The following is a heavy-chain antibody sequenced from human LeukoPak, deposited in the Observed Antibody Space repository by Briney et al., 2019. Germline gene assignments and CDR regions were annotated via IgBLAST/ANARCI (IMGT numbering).Heavy chain of an antibody. J-gene: IGHJ4*02. CDR2: IIPILGIA. Sequence: ASVKVSCKASGGTFSSYAISWVRQAPGQGIEWMGRIIPILGIANYAQKFQGRVTITADKSTSTAYMELSSLRSEDTAVYYCAILRGYSYGFDYWGQGTLVTVSS. CDR3: AILRGYSYGFDY. V-gene: IGHV1-69*04. CDR1: GGTFSSYA. D-gene: IGHD5-18*01.